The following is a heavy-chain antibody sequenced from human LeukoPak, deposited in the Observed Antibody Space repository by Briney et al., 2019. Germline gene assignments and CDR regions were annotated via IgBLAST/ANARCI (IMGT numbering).Heavy chain of an antibody. D-gene: IGHD3-9*01. CDR3: ARDRPSYDILTGREKAYFDY. CDR1: GFTFSSDG. CDR2: IWYDGSNK. V-gene: IGHV3-33*01. Sequence: PGGSLRLSCAASGFTFSSDGMHWGRQAPDKGLEWVAVIWYDGSNKYYADSVKGRFTISRDNSKNTLYLQMNSLRAEDTAVYYCARDRPSYDILTGREKAYFDYWGQGTLVTVSS. J-gene: IGHJ4*02.